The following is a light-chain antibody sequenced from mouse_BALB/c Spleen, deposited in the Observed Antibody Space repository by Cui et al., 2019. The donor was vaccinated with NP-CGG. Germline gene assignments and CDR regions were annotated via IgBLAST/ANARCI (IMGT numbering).Light chain of an antibody. V-gene: IGLV1*01. CDR2: GTK. J-gene: IGLJ1*01. CDR1: TGAVTTSNY. Sequence: QAVVTQESALTTSPGETVTLTCRSSTGAVTTSNYANWVQEKPDHLFTGLIGGTKNRAPGVPARFSGSLNGDKAALTITGAQIEDEAIYFCALWYSNHWVFGGGTKLTVL. CDR3: ALWYSNHWV.